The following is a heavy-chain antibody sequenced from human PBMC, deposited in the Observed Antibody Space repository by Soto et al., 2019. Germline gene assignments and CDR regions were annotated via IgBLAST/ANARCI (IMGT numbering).Heavy chain of an antibody. CDR3: PRGIEGWYQGRYYYGMDV. J-gene: IGHJ6*02. V-gene: IGHV4-61*01. Sequence: QVQLQESGPGLVKPSETLSLTCTVSGGSVSSGSYYWSWIRQPPGKGLEWIGYIYYSGSTNYNPSPRRRVTISVDTSKNQFSLKLSSVTAADTAVYYCPRGIEGWYQGRYYYGMDVWGQGTTVTVSS. D-gene: IGHD6-19*01. CDR2: IYYSGST. CDR1: GGSVSSGSYY.